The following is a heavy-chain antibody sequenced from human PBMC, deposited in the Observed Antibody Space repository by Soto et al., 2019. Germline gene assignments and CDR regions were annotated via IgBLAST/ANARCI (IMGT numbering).Heavy chain of an antibody. Sequence: QVQLVQSGAEVKKPGASVKVSCKASGYTFTSYYMHWVRQAPGQGLEWMGIINPSGGSTGYAQKCQGGVTMTRDTSTSTVYMELSSLRSEDTAVYYCARDAGGSYYAGTFDYWGQGPLVTVSS. CDR1: GYTFTSYY. D-gene: IGHD1-26*01. CDR3: ARDAGGSYYAGTFDY. J-gene: IGHJ4*02. CDR2: INPSGGST. V-gene: IGHV1-46*01.